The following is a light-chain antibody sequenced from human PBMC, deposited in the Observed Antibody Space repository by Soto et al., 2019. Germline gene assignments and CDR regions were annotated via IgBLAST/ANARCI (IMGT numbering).Light chain of an antibody. V-gene: IGLV2-23*01. CDR1: SSDVGSYNL. CDR3: CSYAGSSTGGV. CDR2: EGS. J-gene: IGLJ3*02. Sequence: QSVLTQPASVSGSPGQSITISCTGTSSDVGSYNLVSWYQQHPGKAPKLMIYEGSKRPSGVSNRSSGSKSGNTASLTISGLQAEDEADYYCCSYAGSSTGGVFGGGTKLTVL.